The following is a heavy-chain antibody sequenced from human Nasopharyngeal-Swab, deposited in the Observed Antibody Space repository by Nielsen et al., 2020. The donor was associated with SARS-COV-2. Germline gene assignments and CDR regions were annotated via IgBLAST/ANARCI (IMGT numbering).Heavy chain of an antibody. V-gene: IGHV3-9*01. CDR2: ISWNSGSI. CDR3: ATSPYSNGWYYDY. J-gene: IGHJ4*02. Sequence: WIRQPPGKGLEWVSGISWNSGSIGYADSVKGRFTVPRDNAKSSLYLQMNSLRAEDTALYYCATSPYSNGWYYDYWGQGTLVTVSS. D-gene: IGHD6-19*01.